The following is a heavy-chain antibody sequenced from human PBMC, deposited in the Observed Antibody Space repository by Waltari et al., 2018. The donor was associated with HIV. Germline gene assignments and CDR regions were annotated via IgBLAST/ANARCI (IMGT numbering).Heavy chain of an antibody. D-gene: IGHD6-13*01. Sequence: VQLQESGPGLLKPSETLSVTCSVSGGSITSGGYYWSWIRQPPGKGLEWIGHIYHSGNTFYNPSLRSRLSISVDTSKNQFSLEVRSVTAADTAVYYCAKTRGAAGTDYYGMDVWGQGTTVSVSS. CDR3: AKTRGAAGTDYYGMDV. V-gene: IGHV4-31*03. CDR2: IYHSGNT. CDR1: GGSITSGGYY. J-gene: IGHJ6*02.